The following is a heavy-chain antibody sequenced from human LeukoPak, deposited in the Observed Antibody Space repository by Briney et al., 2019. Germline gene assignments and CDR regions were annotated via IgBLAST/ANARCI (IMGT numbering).Heavy chain of an antibody. CDR3: AKKIIGYCSSGSCYFDY. J-gene: IGHJ4*02. V-gene: IGHV3-23*01. CDR2: LSGGGETT. D-gene: IGHD2-15*01. CDR1: GSTFSSCA. Sequence: GGSLRLSCAVSGSTFSSCAMSWVRQAPGKGLEWVSALSGGGETTWYADSVKGRFTISRDNSKNTLYLQMNSLRAEDTAAYYCAKKIIGYCSSGSCYFDYWGQGALVTVSS.